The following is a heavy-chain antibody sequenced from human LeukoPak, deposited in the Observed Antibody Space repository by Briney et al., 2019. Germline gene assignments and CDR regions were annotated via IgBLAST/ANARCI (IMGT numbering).Heavy chain of an antibody. CDR1: GGYFSGYY. Sequence: PSETLSLTCAVYGGYFSGYYWSWIRQPPGKGLEWIGEINHSGSTNYNPSLKSRVTISVDTSKNQFSLKLSSVTAADTAVYYCARGPNCSGGRCSVAFDYWGQGTLVTVSS. CDR3: ARGPNCSGGRCSVAFDY. CDR2: INHSGST. V-gene: IGHV4-34*01. J-gene: IGHJ4*02. D-gene: IGHD2-15*01.